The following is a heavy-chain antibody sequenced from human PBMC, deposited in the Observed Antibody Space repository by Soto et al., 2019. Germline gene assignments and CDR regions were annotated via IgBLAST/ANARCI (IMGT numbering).Heavy chain of an antibody. CDR2: IYYNDDR. Sequence: QITLQESGPTLVKPTQTLTLTCTFSGFSFTTAGVAVGWIRQTPGGALEWLTLIYYNDDRRFSPSLKTRLTITWDTSQNQGVLSLTNVDPGDTATYFCAHSDGGYEIIYFDFWGQGIPVTVSS. CDR1: GFSFTTAGVA. D-gene: IGHD5-12*01. V-gene: IGHV2-5*01. CDR3: AHSDGGYEIIYFDF. J-gene: IGHJ4*02.